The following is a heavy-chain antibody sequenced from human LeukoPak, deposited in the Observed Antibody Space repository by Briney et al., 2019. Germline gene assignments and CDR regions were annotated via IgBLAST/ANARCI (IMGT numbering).Heavy chain of an antibody. J-gene: IGHJ4*02. D-gene: IGHD3-22*01. V-gene: IGHV3-23*01. CDR2: ISGSGDNT. Sequence: GGSLRLSCAASGFTFSSYGMHWVRQAPGKGLEWVSGISGSGDNTYYADSVKGRFTISRDNSKNTLYVQVNSLGTEDTAAYYCAKGSYYDSSGSFYFDYWGQGTLVTVSS. CDR3: AKGSYYDSSGSFYFDY. CDR1: GFTFSSYG.